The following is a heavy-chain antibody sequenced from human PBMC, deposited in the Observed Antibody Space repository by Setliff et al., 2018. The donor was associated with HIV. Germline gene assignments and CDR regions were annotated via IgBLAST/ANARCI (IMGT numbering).Heavy chain of an antibody. CDR1: GISFNDYY. CDR2: ISGSSNTI. J-gene: IGHJ4*02. V-gene: IGHV3-11*01. D-gene: IGHD3-22*01. CDR3: TRQLTPYYYDSPDY. Sequence: AGGSLRLSCAASGISFNDYYMYWIRQAPGKGLEWVSCISGSSNTIHYADSVKGRFAISRDNAKKSLYLEMNNLKVEDTALYYCTRQLTPYYYDSPDYWGQGTLVTVSS.